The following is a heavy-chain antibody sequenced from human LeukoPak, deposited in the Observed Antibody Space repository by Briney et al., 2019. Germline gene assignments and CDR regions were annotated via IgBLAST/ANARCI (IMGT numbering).Heavy chain of an antibody. CDR2: IYSSGNT. Sequence: PSETLSPTCTVSGGSISSYYWSWIRQPAGKGLEWIGRIYSSGNTHYNPSLRSRLTMSVDTSKNQFSLKLSSVTAADTAVYYCARAPPMGATYFDYRGQGTLVTVSS. J-gene: IGHJ4*02. V-gene: IGHV4-4*07. CDR3: ARAPPMGATYFDY. D-gene: IGHD1-26*01. CDR1: GGSISSYY.